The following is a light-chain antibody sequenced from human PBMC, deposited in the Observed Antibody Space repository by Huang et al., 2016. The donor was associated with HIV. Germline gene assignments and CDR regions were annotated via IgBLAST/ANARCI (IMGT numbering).Light chain of an antibody. Sequence: EIVMTQSPATLSVSPGERATLSCRASQSVSSNLAWYQQKPGQAPRLLIYGASTSATGIHARFSGSGSGTEFTLTISSLQSEDFAVYYCQQYNNWPVTFGQGTRLEIK. CDR2: GAS. J-gene: IGKJ5*01. CDR3: QQYNNWPVT. CDR1: QSVSSN. V-gene: IGKV3-15*01.